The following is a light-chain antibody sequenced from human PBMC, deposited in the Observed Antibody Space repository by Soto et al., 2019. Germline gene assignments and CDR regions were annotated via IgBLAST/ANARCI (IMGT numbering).Light chain of an antibody. CDR1: SSDIGAYNY. J-gene: IGLJ2*01. Sequence: QSALTQPPSASGSPGQSVTISCTGTSSDIGAYNYVSWYRQYPDKAPKLLVYQVTKRPSGVPDRFSGSKSGNTASLTISGLQAEDEADYYCCSSAGSYTWVFGNGTKLTVL. CDR2: QVT. V-gene: IGLV2-8*01. CDR3: CSSAGSYTWV.